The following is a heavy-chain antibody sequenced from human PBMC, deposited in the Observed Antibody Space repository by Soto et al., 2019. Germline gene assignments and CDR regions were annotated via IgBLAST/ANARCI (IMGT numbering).Heavy chain of an antibody. CDR2: INAGNGNT. V-gene: IGHV1-3*01. D-gene: IGHD3-22*01. CDR3: ARYDSSGYYYL. Sequence: ASVKVSCKASGYTFTSYAMHWVRQAPGQRLEWMGWINAGNGNTKYSQKFQGRVTITRDTSTSTVHMELSSLRSEDTAVYYCARYDSSGYYYLWGQGTLVTVSS. J-gene: IGHJ5*02. CDR1: GYTFTSYA.